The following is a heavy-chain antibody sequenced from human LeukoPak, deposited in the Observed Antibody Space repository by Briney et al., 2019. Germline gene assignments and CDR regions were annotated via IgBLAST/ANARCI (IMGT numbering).Heavy chain of an antibody. CDR1: GYTYTGYY. D-gene: IGHD2-15*01. CDR2: INPNSGGT. CDR3: ARAVKYCSGGSCYYAPDGY. V-gene: IGHV1-2*06. J-gene: IGHJ4*02. Sequence: ASVKVSCKASGYTYTGYYMYWVRQAPGQGLAWMGRINPNSGGTNFAQKFQGRVTMTRDTSISTAYMELSSLRSDDTAVYYCARAVKYCSGGSCYYAPDGYWGQGTLVTVSS.